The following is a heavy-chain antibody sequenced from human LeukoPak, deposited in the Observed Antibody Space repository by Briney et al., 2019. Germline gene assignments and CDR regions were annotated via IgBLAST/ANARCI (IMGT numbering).Heavy chain of an antibody. Sequence: ASVTVSCKASGYTFTSYDINWVRQATGQGLEWMGWLNTNRGNTGYGQKFQGRVTMTRNTSMSTTYMELSSLGSEDTAVYYCACVVDWLSVWGQGTLVTVSA. J-gene: IGHJ4*02. V-gene: IGHV1-8*01. D-gene: IGHD3-9*01. CDR1: GYTFTSYD. CDR3: ACVVDWLSV. CDR2: LNTNRGNT.